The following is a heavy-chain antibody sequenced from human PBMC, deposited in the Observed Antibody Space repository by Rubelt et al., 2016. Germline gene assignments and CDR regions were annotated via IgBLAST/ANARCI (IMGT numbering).Heavy chain of an antibody. CDR1: GGTFSSYA. D-gene: IGHD3-3*01. V-gene: IGHV1-69*01. Sequence: QVQLVQSGAEVKKPGSSVKVSCKASGGTFSSYAISWVRQAPGQGLEWMGGIIPIFGPANHAQKFQGRVTITADASTSTAYLELSSLRSDATAMYYCARDVLEWSDAFDIWSQRTMVTVSS. CDR2: IIPIFGPA. CDR3: ARDVLEWSDAFDI. J-gene: IGHJ3*02.